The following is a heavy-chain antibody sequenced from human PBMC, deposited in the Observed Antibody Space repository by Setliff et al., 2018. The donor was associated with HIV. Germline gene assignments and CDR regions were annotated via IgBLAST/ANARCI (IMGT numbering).Heavy chain of an antibody. CDR2: VYHNGYT. D-gene: IGHD2-2*01. CDR3: ARIPPYASGRGGFDS. V-gene: IGHV4-59*01. J-gene: IGHJ4*02. Sequence: NPSETLSLTCTVSGGSIINYYWSWIRQPPGKGLEWIAYVYHNGYTSYNPSLKSRVTLSVDTSKNQFSLNLRSATAADTAVCYCARIPPYASGRGGFDSWGQGMLVTVSS. CDR1: GGSIINYY.